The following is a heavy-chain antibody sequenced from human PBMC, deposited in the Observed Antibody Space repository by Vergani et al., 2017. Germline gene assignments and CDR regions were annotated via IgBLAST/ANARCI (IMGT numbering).Heavy chain of an antibody. CDR2: IYHSWST. D-gene: IGHD3-10*01. V-gene: IGHV4-4*03. Sequence: QVQLPESGPGLVKPPGTLSLTCAVSGGLISSSNWWSWVRQPPGKGLEWIGDIYHSWSTNYNPSLKSRVTIPVDKSKNQFSLKLSSVTAADTAVYYCASLSGPPGWFDPWGQGTLVTVSS. CDR3: ASLSGPPGWFDP. J-gene: IGHJ5*02. CDR1: GGLISSSNW.